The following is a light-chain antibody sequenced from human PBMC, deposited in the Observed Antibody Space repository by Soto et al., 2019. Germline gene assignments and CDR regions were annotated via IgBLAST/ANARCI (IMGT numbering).Light chain of an antibody. CDR1: QGISNS. CDR3: QNYNSAPLT. Sequence: DIQMTQSPSSLSASVGDTVTITCRASQGISNSLAWFQQKPGRVPQFLIYAASTLQPGVPPRFNGSGSGTDFNISISSLQPEDVATYYCQNYNSAPLTFGPGTRVEIK. CDR2: AAS. V-gene: IGKV1-27*01. J-gene: IGKJ3*01.